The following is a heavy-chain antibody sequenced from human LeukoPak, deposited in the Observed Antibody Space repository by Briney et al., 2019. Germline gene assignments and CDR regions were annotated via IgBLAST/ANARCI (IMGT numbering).Heavy chain of an antibody. D-gene: IGHD3-3*01. CDR2: IYTSGST. V-gene: IGHV4-4*07. CDR1: GGSISSYY. CDR3: AKDDFWSGYWTGGWFDP. Sequence: PSETLSLTCTVSGGSISSYYWSWIRQPAGKGLEWIGRIYTSGSTNYNPSLKSRVTMSVDTSKNRFSLKLSSVTAADTAVYYCAKDDFWSGYWTGGWFDPWGQGTLVTVSS. J-gene: IGHJ5*02.